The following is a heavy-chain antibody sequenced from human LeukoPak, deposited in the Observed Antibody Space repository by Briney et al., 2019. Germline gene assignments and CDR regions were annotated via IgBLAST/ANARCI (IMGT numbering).Heavy chain of an antibody. CDR3: ARGGEDYGGNYRQFDY. V-gene: IGHV4-39*07. J-gene: IGHJ4*02. Sequence: SETLSLTCTVSGGSISSSSYYWGWIRQPPGKGLEWIGSIYYSGSTNYNPSLKSRVTISVDTSKNQFSLKLSSVTAADTAVYYCARGGEDYGGNYRQFDYWGQGTLVTVSS. CDR1: GGSISSSSYY. CDR2: IYYSGST. D-gene: IGHD4-23*01.